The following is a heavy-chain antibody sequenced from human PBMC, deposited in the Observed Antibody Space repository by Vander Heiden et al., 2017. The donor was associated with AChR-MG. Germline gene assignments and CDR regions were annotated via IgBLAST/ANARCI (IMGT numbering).Heavy chain of an antibody. CDR3: AREGFSAKNFQH. V-gene: IGHV1-2*06. D-gene: IGHD3-3*01. CDR2: INPNTGGT. Sequence: QVQLLQSGAEVKKPGASVKVSCKASGYTFAGYYIHWVRQAPGQGLEWMERINPNTGGTNYAQNFQGRVTMTRDTSISTAYMDLSRLGSDDTAVYYCAREGFSAKNFQHWGQGTLVTVSS. J-gene: IGHJ1*01. CDR1: GYTFAGYY.